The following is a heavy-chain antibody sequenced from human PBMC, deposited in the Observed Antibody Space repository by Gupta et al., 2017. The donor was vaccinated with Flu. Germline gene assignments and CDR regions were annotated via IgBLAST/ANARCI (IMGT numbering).Heavy chain of an antibody. CDR3: ARSNDHGTNSDSFDI. J-gene: IGHJ3*02. D-gene: IGHD2-8*01. Sequence: YSFRAYYIHGVRKAPGQGFEWMGWINPNNGDTNYAQKFQGRGTTTRDTSITTVNMELKSLMSDDTAVYFCARSNDHGTNSDSFDIWAQGTKVIVSS. V-gene: IGHV1-2*02. CDR2: INPNNGDT. CDR1: YSFRAYY.